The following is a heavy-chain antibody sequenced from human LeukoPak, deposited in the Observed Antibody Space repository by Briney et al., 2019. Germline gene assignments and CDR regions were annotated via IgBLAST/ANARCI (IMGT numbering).Heavy chain of an antibody. Sequence: GGPLSLSCAASGFTFSNYWMSWARRPPGKGLEWGPNIKQDGSETYYVDSVRGRFTISRDNAKKSLYLQMNSLRAEDTAIYYCARDFWGAYRVDYFDYWGQGTLVTVSS. V-gene: IGHV3-7*01. D-gene: IGHD3-3*01. CDR1: GFTFSNYW. CDR2: IKQDGSET. J-gene: IGHJ4*02. CDR3: ARDFWGAYRVDYFDY.